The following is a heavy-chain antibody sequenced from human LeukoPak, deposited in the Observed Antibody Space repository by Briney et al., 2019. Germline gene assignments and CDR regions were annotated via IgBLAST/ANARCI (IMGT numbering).Heavy chain of an antibody. CDR1: GGSISSSSYY. V-gene: IGHV4-39*07. CDR3: AKSYSSGWDY. CDR2: IYYSGST. D-gene: IGHD6-19*01. J-gene: IGHJ4*02. Sequence: SETLSLTCTISGGSISSSSYYWGWIRQPPGKGLEWIGNIYYSGSTNYNPSLKSRVTISVDTSKNQFSLKLSSVTAADAAVYYCAKSYSSGWDYWGQGTLVTVSS.